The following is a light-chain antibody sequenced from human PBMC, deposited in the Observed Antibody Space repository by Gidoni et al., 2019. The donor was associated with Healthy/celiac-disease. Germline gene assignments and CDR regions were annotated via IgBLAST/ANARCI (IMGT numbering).Light chain of an antibody. CDR3: QQSYSTPPD. CDR2: AAS. J-gene: IGKJ4*01. CDR1: QSISSY. V-gene: IGKV1-39*01. Sequence: DIQMTQSPSSLSASVGDRVTITCRASQSISSYLNCYQQKPGKAPQLLIYAASSLQSGVPSRFSGSGSGTDFTLTISSLQPEDFATYYCQQSYSTPPDFGGGTKVEIK.